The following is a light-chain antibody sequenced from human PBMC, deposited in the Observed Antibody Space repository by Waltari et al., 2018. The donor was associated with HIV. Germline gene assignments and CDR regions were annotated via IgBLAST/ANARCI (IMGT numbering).Light chain of an antibody. CDR2: RNN. CDR1: TSTIGSND. CDR3: VAWDDSLRGVV. Sequence: SVLTQPPSASGTPGQRVTIPCSGSTSTIGSNDVFWYQHLPGAAPKLLIHRNNQWPSGVPDRFSGSTSGTSASLAISGLRSEDEADYYCVAWDDSLRGVVFGGGTKVAAL. V-gene: IGLV1-47*01. J-gene: IGLJ2*01.